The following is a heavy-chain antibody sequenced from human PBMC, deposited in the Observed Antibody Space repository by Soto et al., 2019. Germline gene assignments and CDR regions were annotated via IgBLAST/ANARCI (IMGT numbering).Heavy chain of an antibody. V-gene: IGHV1-18*04. J-gene: IGHJ4*02. Sequence: ASVKVSCKASGYTFTSYGISWVRQAPGQGLEWMGWISAYNGNTNYAQKFQGRVTMTRDTSISTAYMELSRLRSDDTAVYYCARVARPYYDSSGYYYYDYWGQGTLVTVSS. D-gene: IGHD3-22*01. CDR3: ARVARPYYDSSGYYYYDY. CDR1: GYTFTSYG. CDR2: ISAYNGNT.